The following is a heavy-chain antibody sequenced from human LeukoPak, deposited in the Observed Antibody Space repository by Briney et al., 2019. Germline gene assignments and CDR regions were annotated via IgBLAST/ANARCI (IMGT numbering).Heavy chain of an antibody. CDR2: IFHRGGT. CDR1: NDSISSGDYY. Sequence: PSGTLSLTCTVSNDSISSGDYYWNWIRQPPGKGLEWIGYIFHRGGTSYNPSLKSRILFSVDTSQNQFSLKLNSVTAADTAVYYCVREILYCSGGSCYRGPFDNWGQGTLVTVSA. D-gene: IGHD2-15*01. J-gene: IGHJ4*02. CDR3: VREILYCSGGSCYRGPFDN. V-gene: IGHV4-30-4*01.